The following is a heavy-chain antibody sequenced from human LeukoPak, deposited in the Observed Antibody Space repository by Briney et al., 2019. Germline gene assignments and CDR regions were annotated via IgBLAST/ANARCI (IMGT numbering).Heavy chain of an antibody. CDR1: GFTFSSYG. V-gene: IGHV3-30*03. CDR3: ARDRPAYSSGWYGFDY. D-gene: IGHD6-19*01. CDR2: ISYDGSNK. J-gene: IGHJ4*02. Sequence: GGSLRLSCAASGFTFSSYGMHWVRQAPGKGLEWVAVISYDGSNKYYADSVKGRFTISRDNSKNTLYLQMNSLRAEDTAVYYCARDRPAYSSGWYGFDYWGQGTLVTVSS.